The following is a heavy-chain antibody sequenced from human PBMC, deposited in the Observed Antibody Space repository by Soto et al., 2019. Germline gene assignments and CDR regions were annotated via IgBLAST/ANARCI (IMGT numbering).Heavy chain of an antibody. CDR2: IKSKTDGGTT. CDR1: GFTFSNAW. J-gene: IGHJ4*02. CDR3: TTSAGLVPAAMWYY. D-gene: IGHD2-2*01. Sequence: EVQLVESGGGLVKPGGSLRLSCAASGFTFSNAWMSWVRQAPGKGLEWVGRIKSKTDGGTTDYAAPVKGRFTISRDDSKNTLYLQMNSLKTEDTAVYYCTTSAGLVPAAMWYYWGQGTLVTVSS. V-gene: IGHV3-15*01.